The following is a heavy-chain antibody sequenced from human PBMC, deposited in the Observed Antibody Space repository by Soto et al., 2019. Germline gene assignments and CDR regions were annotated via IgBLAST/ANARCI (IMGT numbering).Heavy chain of an antibody. J-gene: IGHJ4*02. CDR2: IKRDADGGTT. D-gene: IGHD2-21*02. CDR3: VTDEVTQ. V-gene: IGHV3-15*07. Sequence: EVQVVESGGGLVKPGGSLRLSCAASGFRLSDAWVHWVRQAPGRGLQWVGRIKRDADGGTTDYAAPVKGRLIISRDDSKNTLFLHMNSLISDDTGVYYCVTDEVTQGGQGPLVTVSP. CDR1: GFRLSDAW.